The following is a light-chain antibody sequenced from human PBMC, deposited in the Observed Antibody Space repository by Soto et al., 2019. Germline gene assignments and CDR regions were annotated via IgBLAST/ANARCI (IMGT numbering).Light chain of an antibody. V-gene: IGLV2-14*01. Sequence: QSALTQPASVSGSPGQSITISCTGTISDVGDYSYVSWYQQHPDKAPKLLLYEVSNRPSGVSNRFSGSKSGITASLTISGLHAEDEADYYCSSYRTGNTYVFGSGTKVTVL. CDR2: EVS. J-gene: IGLJ1*01. CDR1: ISDVGDYSY. CDR3: SSYRTGNTYV.